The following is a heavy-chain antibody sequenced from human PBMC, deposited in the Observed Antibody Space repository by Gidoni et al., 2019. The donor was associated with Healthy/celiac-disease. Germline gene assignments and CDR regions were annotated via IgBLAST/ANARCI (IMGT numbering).Heavy chain of an antibody. D-gene: IGHD3-3*01. CDR1: GLTFRSYS. CDR3: ARVTVTIFGVVDLGVDY. J-gene: IGHJ4*02. Sequence: EVQLVESGGGLVQPGGSLRLSCAASGLTFRSYSMNWVRQAPGKGLEWVSYISSSSSTIYYADSVKGRFTISRDNAKNSLYLQMNSLRDEDTAVYYCARVTVTIFGVVDLGVDYWGQGTLVTVSS. CDR2: ISSSSSTI. V-gene: IGHV3-48*02.